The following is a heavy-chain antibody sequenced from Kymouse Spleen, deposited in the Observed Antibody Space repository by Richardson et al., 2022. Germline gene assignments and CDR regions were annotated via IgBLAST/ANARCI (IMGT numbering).Heavy chain of an antibody. Sequence: QVQLVESGGGVVQPGRSLRLSCAASGFTFSSYGMHWVRQAPGKGLEWVAVIWYDGSNKYYADSVKGRFTISRDNSKNTLYLQMNSLRAEDTAVYYCAREEQLDWYFDLWGRGTLVTVSS. CDR3: AREEQLDWYFDL. CDR2: IWYDGSNK. V-gene: IGHV3-33*01. CDR1: GFTFSSYG. D-gene: IGHD6-6*01. J-gene: IGHJ2*01.